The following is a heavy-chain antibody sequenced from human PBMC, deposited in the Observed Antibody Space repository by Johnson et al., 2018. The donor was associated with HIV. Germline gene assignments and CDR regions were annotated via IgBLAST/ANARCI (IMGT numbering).Heavy chain of an antibody. V-gene: IGHV3-30*18. D-gene: IGHD1-26*01. Sequence: VQVVESGGGVVQPGRSLRLSCAASGFTFSSYGMHWVRQAPGKGLEWVAVISYDGSNKYYADSVKGRFTISRDNSKNTLYLQMNSLRAEDTAVYYCAKGGPDAFDIWGQGTMVTVSS. CDR2: ISYDGSNK. CDR3: AKGGPDAFDI. J-gene: IGHJ3*02. CDR1: GFTFSSYG.